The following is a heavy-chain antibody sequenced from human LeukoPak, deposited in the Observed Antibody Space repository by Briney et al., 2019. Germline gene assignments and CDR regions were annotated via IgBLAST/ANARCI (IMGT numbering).Heavy chain of an antibody. J-gene: IGHJ6*02. CDR2: ISSSGSTI. CDR1: GFTFSGYE. Sequence: GGSLRLSCAASGFTFSGYEMNWVRQAPGKGLEWVSYISSSGSTIYYADSVKGRFTISRDNAKNSLYLQMNSLRAEDTAVYYCARDGGPGYSSGPYYYGMDVWGQGTTVTVSS. V-gene: IGHV3-48*03. D-gene: IGHD6-19*01. CDR3: ARDGGPGYSSGPYYYGMDV.